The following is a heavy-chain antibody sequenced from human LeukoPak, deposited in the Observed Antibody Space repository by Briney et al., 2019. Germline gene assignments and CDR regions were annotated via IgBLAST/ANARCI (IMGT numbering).Heavy chain of an antibody. CDR2: INHSGST. V-gene: IGHV4-34*01. CDR3: ARHASEYCSSTSCYIKGAGFDY. CDR1: GGSFSGYY. D-gene: IGHD2-2*02. Sequence: SETLSLTCAVYGGSFSGYYWSWVRQPPGKGLEWIGEINHSGSTNYNPSLKSRVTISVDTSKNQFSLKLSSVAAADTAVYYCARHASEYCSSTSCYIKGAGFDYWGQGTLVTVSS. J-gene: IGHJ4*02.